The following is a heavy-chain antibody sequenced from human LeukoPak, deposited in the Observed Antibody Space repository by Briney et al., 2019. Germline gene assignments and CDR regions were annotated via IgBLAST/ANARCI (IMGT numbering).Heavy chain of an antibody. CDR2: ISHDGRTI. D-gene: IGHD3-22*01. CDR1: GFSFSKNT. CDR3: ATYSSLNRREFQY. V-gene: IGHV3-30*04. Sequence: PETSLRLSCAASGFSFSKNTMHWVRQAPGKGLEWVAFISHDGRTIYYADDVKGRFSISRDNSKYTLYLQMNSLRPEDTAVYYCATYSSLNRREFQYWGQGTLLTVSS. J-gene: IGHJ1*01.